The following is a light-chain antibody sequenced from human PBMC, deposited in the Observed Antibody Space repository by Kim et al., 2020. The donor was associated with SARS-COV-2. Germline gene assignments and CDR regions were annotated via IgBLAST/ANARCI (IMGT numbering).Light chain of an antibody. V-gene: IGLV10-54*01. CDR3: SAWDSSLNAWV. Sequence: QAGLTQPPSVSKGLRQTATLTCTGNSNNVGNEGVAWLQQHQGHPPKLLSYRNNNRPSGISERLSASRSGNTASLTITGLHPEDEADYYCSAWDSSLNAWVFGGGTQLTVL. J-gene: IGLJ3*02. CDR1: SNNVGNEG. CDR2: RNN.